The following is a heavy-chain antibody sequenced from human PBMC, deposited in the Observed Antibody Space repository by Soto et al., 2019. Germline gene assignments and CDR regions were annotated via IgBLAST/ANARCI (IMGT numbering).Heavy chain of an antibody. CDR3: AREVVGATIGRFDP. J-gene: IGHJ5*02. D-gene: IGHD1-26*01. CDR1: GGAFSSYA. V-gene: IGHV1-69*06. CDR2: IIPIFGTA. Sequence: SVKVSCKASGGAFSSYAISWVRQATGQGLEWMGGIIPIFGTANYAQKFQGRVTITADKSTSTAYMELSSLRSEDTAVYYCAREVVGATIGRFDPWGQGTLVTVS.